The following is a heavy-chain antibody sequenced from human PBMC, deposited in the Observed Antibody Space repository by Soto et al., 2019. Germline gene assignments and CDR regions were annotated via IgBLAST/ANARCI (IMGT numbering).Heavy chain of an antibody. CDR1: GGSINDNNYY. V-gene: IGHV4-39*01. CDR2: ICYSGRT. D-gene: IGHD3-3*01. Sequence: QLHLQESGPGLVKPSETLSLTCSVSGGSINDNNYYWGWIRQPPGEGLEWIGSICYSGRTYYNPSLTSRVTMSVDMSNTQFSLKLSSVTVAGTAMYSCASHPVLRSGYYTGGHFDQCGQGTQVTVSS. CDR3: ASHPVLRSGYYTGGHFDQ. J-gene: IGHJ5*02.